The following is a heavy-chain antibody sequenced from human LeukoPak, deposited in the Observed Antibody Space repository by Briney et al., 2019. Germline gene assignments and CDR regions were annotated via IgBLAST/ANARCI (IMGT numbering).Heavy chain of an antibody. V-gene: IGHV1-2*02. D-gene: IGHD6-19*01. Sequence: ASVKVSCKASGYTFTGYYMHWVRQAPGQGLEWVGWINPNSGGTNYAQKFQGRVTMTRDTSISTAYMELSRLRSDDTAVYYCARPLWGSGWALCAFDIWGQGTMVTVSS. J-gene: IGHJ3*02. CDR3: ARPLWGSGWALCAFDI. CDR2: INPNSGGT. CDR1: GYTFTGYY.